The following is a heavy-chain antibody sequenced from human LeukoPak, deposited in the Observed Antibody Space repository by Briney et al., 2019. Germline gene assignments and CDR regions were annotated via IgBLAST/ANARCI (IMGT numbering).Heavy chain of an antibody. J-gene: IGHJ4*02. CDR1: GYTFTSYY. CDR2: INPSGGST. V-gene: IGHV1-46*01. Sequence: VSVKVSCKASGYTFTSYYMHWVRQAAGQGLEWMGIINPSGGSTSYAQKFQGRVTMTRDTSTSTAYMELSSLRSEDTAVYYCARASSGAPDYWGQGTLVTVSS. D-gene: IGHD6-19*01. CDR3: ARASSGAPDY.